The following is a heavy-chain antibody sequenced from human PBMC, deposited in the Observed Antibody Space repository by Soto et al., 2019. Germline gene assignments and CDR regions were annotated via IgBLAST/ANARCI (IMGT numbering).Heavy chain of an antibody. CDR2: IYYSGST. V-gene: IGHV4-59*01. Sequence: QVQLQESGPGLVKPSETLSLTCTVSGGSISSYYWSWIRQPPGKGLEWIGYIYYSGSTNYNPSLERRVTISVDTSKNQFSLKLSSVTAADTAVYYCARAFVGGMGARVTFDYWGQGTLVTVSS. D-gene: IGHD5-18*01. J-gene: IGHJ4*02. CDR3: ARAFVGGMGARVTFDY. CDR1: GGSISSYY.